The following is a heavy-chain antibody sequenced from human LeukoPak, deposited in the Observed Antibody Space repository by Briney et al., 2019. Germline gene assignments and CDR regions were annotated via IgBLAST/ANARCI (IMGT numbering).Heavy chain of an antibody. Sequence: GGSLRLSCAASGFTFSNAWMSWVRQAPGKGLEWVGRIKSKTDGGTTDYAAPVKGRFTISRGDSKNTLYLQMNSLKTEDTAVYYCTTGLSVGGAFDIWGQGTMVTVSS. V-gene: IGHV3-15*01. CDR3: TTGLSVGGAFDI. CDR1: GFTFSNAW. J-gene: IGHJ3*02. D-gene: IGHD3-16*01. CDR2: IKSKTDGGTT.